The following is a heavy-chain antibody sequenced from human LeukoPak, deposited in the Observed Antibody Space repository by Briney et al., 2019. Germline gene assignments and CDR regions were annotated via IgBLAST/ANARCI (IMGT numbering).Heavy chain of an antibody. CDR1: GGTFSSYA. CDR3: ARELGDIVVVVAATGWFLPENAFDI. J-gene: IGHJ3*02. Sequence: GASVKVSCKASGGTFSSYAISWVRQAPAQGLEWMGRITPILGIANYAQKFQGRVTITADKSTSTAYMELSSLRSEDTAVYYCARELGDIVVVVAATGWFLPENAFDIWGQGTMVTVSS. CDR2: ITPILGIA. V-gene: IGHV1-69*04. D-gene: IGHD2-15*01.